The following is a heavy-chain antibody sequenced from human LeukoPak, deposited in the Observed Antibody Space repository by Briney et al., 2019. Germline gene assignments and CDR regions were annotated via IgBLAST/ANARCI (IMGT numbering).Heavy chain of an antibody. Sequence: ASVKVSCKASGYTFTSYYMHWVRQAPGQGLEWMGIISPSGGSTSYAQKFQGRVTMTRDTSTSTVYMELSSLRSVDTAVYYCARDVYGDYSVDYWGQGTLVTVSS. D-gene: IGHD4-17*01. J-gene: IGHJ4*02. CDR3: ARDVYGDYSVDY. CDR1: GYTFTSYY. CDR2: ISPSGGST. V-gene: IGHV1-46*01.